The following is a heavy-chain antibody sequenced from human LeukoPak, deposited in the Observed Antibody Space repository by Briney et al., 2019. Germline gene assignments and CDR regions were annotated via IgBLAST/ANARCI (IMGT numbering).Heavy chain of an antibody. Sequence: GESLKISCKGSGYSFTSYWIGWVRQMPGKGLGWMGIIYPGDSDTRYSPSFQGQVTISADKSISTAYLQWSSLKASDTAMYYCARHGGSYYDILTGCYLLDYWGQGTLVTVSS. V-gene: IGHV5-51*01. CDR1: GYSFTSYW. J-gene: IGHJ4*02. CDR3: ARHGGSYYDILTGCYLLDY. CDR2: IYPGDSDT. D-gene: IGHD3-9*01.